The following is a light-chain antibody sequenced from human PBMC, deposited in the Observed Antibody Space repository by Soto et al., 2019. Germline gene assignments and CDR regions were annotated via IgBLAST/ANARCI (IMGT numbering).Light chain of an antibody. Sequence: QSVLTQPPSVSGAPGQRVTISCTGSSSNIGAGYNVYWYQQLPGIAPKLLIYSNTNQPSGVPDRFSGSKSGTSASLAITGLQAEDEAHYYCQSYDSSLRGVFGGGTKLTVL. J-gene: IGLJ3*02. V-gene: IGLV1-40*01. CDR3: QSYDSSLRGV. CDR2: SNT. CDR1: SSNIGAGYN.